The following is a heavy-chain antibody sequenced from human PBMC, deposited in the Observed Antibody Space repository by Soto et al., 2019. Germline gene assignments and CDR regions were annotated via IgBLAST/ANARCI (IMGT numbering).Heavy chain of an antibody. Sequence: SLRLSCVASGLTFGTYAIHWVRQAPGKGLQWVALISYEGSNTYYADSVEGRFTISRDNSKNTLYLEMNTLRPEDTAVYYCARVTPGNNLYYFSGLDVWGQGTSVTVSS. V-gene: IGHV3-30-3*01. CDR3: ARVTPGNNLYYFSGLDV. CDR2: ISYEGSNT. D-gene: IGHD1-1*01. CDR1: GLTFGTYA. J-gene: IGHJ6*02.